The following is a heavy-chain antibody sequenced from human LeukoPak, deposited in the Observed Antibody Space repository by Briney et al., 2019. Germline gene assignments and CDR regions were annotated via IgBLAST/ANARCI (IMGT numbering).Heavy chain of an antibody. CDR1: GFSLSASGVG. Sequence: ESGPTLVKPTQTLTLTCTFSGFSLSASGVGVAWIRQPPGKAPEWLALIYWDDDKRYSPSLKSRLTITKDTSKNQVVLTMTNMDPVDTATYYCAHKGGREEPGTYYFDYWGQGILVTVSS. D-gene: IGHD1-26*01. CDR3: AHKGGREEPGTYYFDY. J-gene: IGHJ4*02. CDR2: IYWDDDK. V-gene: IGHV2-5*02.